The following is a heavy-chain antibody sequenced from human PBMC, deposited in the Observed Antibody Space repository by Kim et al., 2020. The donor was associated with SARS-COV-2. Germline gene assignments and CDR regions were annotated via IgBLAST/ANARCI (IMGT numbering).Heavy chain of an antibody. CDR3: ATHVKINIGPGMLSWFDP. Sequence: SETLSLTCNVSGDSISSTSYYWGWIRQPPGKGLEWIGTVYYTGRTYYNPSLQSRVTISVDTSKNQFSLTLSPVTAADTALYYCATHVKINIGPGMLSWFDPWGQGTLVTVSS. V-gene: IGHV4-39*01. D-gene: IGHD3-10*02. CDR1: GDSISSTSYY. CDR2: VYYTGRT. J-gene: IGHJ5*02.